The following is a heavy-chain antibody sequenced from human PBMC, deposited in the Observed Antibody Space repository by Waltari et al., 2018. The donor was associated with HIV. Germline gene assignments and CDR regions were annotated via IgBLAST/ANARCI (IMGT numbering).Heavy chain of an antibody. D-gene: IGHD6-13*01. CDR2: ISSSSSYI. CDR1: GFTFSSYS. Sequence: EVQLVESGGGLVKTGGSLRLSCAASGFTFSSYSMNWVRQAPGKGLEWVSSISSSSSYIYYAASVKGRFTISRDNAKNSLYLQMNSLRAEDTAVYYCARDPYSSSWYGGWGQGTLVTVSS. CDR3: ARDPYSSSWYGG. J-gene: IGHJ4*02. V-gene: IGHV3-21*01.